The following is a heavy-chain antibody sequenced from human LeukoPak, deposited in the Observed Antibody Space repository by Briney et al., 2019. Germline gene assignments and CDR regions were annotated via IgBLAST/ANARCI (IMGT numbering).Heavy chain of an antibody. J-gene: IGHJ4*02. V-gene: IGHV4-59*08. CDR1: GGSISSYY. D-gene: IGHD2-8*01. CDR2: IYYSGRT. Sequence: SETLSLTCTVSGGSISSYYWNWIRQPPGKGLEWIGYIYYSGRTNYNPSLKSRVTISVDTSKNQVSLKLSSVTAADTAVYYCARRYCIIGVCLFDYWGQGTLVTVSS. CDR3: ARRYCIIGVCLFDY.